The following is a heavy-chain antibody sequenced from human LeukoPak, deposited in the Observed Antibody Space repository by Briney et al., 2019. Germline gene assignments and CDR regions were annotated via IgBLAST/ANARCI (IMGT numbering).Heavy chain of an antibody. Sequence: SETLSLTCAVYGGSFSGYYWGWIRQPPGKGLEWIGSIYYSGSTYYNPSLKSRVTISVDTSKNQFSLKLSSVTAADTAVYYCASPSLYDSSGYYLPEAYAFDIWGQGTMVTVSS. CDR3: ASPSLYDSSGYYLPEAYAFDI. CDR2: IYYSGST. J-gene: IGHJ3*02. CDR1: GGSFSGYY. D-gene: IGHD3-22*01. V-gene: IGHV4-39*01.